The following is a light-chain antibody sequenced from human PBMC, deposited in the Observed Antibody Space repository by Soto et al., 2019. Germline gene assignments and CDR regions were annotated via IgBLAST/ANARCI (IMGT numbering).Light chain of an antibody. Sequence: QSALTQPASVSGSPGQSITISCTGTDSDVGSYNYVSWYQQHPGKAPKLMIYEVSNRPSGVSNRFSGSKSANTASLTISGLQAEDEADYYCSSYTSSNTLVFGGETKVTVL. CDR2: EVS. V-gene: IGLV2-14*03. J-gene: IGLJ3*02. CDR3: SSYTSSNTLV. CDR1: DSDVGSYNY.